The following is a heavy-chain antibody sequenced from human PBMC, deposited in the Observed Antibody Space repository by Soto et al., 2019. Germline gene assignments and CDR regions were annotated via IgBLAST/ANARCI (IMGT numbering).Heavy chain of an antibody. Sequence: SETLSLTCPVSGASITNFYWSWIRQSARRGLEWIGRIYTRGSTDYNPSLKSRVTMSIDTSKNQLSLTLSSVTAADTAVYYCAKGGAYYFDSWGQGILVTVSS. CDR3: AKGGAYYFDS. J-gene: IGHJ4*02. CDR2: IYTRGST. D-gene: IGHD3-16*01. CDR1: GASITNFY. V-gene: IGHV4-4*07.